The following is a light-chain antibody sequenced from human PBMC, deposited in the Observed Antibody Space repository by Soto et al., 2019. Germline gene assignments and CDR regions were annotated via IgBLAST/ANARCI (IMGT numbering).Light chain of an antibody. J-gene: IGKJ1*01. CDR3: QEYSSFS. Sequence: RIPHFPSTLSASVGDRVTITCRASQSISSWLAWYQQKPGKAPKLLIYKASTLKSGVPSRFSGSRSGTEFTLTISSLQPDDFATYYCQEYSSFSFGQGTKVDIK. CDR2: KAS. CDR1: QSISSW. V-gene: IGKV1-5*03.